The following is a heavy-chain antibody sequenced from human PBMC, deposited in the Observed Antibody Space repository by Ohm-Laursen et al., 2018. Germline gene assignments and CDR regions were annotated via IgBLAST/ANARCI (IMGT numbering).Heavy chain of an antibody. Sequence: GSLRLSCAASGFTFSSYSMNWVRQAPGKGLEWVSSIGISSSYIYYADSVKGRFTISRDNAKNSLYLQMNSLRAEDTAVYYCARMYYSDQSDFDYWGQGTLVNVSS. CDR1: GFTFSSYS. J-gene: IGHJ4*02. D-gene: IGHD2-21*01. CDR3: ARMYYSDQSDFDY. V-gene: IGHV3-21*01. CDR2: IGISSSYI.